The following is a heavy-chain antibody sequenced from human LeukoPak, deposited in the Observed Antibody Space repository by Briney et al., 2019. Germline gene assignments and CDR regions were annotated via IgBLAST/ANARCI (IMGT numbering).Heavy chain of an antibody. D-gene: IGHD4-17*01. Sequence: PLASVKVSCKASGYTFTGYYMHWVRQAPGQGLEWMGWINPNSGGTNYAQKFQGRVTMTRDTSISTAYMELSRLRSDDTAVYYCARFGNDYGDYGAGVNAFDIWGQGTMVTVSS. V-gene: IGHV1-2*02. CDR2: INPNSGGT. CDR3: ARFGNDYGDYGAGVNAFDI. J-gene: IGHJ3*02. CDR1: GYTFTGYY.